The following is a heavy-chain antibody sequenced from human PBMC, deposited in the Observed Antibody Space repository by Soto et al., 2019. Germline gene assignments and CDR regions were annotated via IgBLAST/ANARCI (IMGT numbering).Heavy chain of an antibody. CDR1: GFTFSSYG. D-gene: IGHD2-15*01. J-gene: IGHJ4*02. CDR3: ARDSLDIVVVVAATGLDY. CDR2: IWYDGSNK. Sequence: SLRLSCAASGFTFSSYGMHWVRQAPGKGLEWVAVIWYDGSNKYYADSVKGRFTISRDNSKNTLYLQMNSLRAEDTAVYYCARDSLDIVVVVAATGLDYWGQGTLVTVSS. V-gene: IGHV3-33*01.